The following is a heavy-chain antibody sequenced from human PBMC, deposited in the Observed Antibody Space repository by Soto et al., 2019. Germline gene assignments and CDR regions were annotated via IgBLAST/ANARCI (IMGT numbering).Heavy chain of an antibody. CDR2: MNPNSGNT. D-gene: IGHD6-13*01. J-gene: IGHJ4*02. CDR3: ARAHSSRWRVDY. Sequence: QVQLVQSGAEVKKPGASVKVSCKASGYTFTSYDINWVRQATGQGLEWMGWMNPNSGNTGYAQKSQGRVTMTRNTSMSTAYMELSSLRSEDTAVYYCARAHSSRWRVDYWGQGTLVTVSS. V-gene: IGHV1-8*01. CDR1: GYTFTSYD.